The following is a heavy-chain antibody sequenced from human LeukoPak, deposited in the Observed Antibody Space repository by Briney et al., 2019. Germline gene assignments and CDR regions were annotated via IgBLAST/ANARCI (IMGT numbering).Heavy chain of an antibody. J-gene: IGHJ3*02. Sequence: AGGSLRLSCAASGFTFSSYAMSWVRQAPGKGLEWVSAISGSGGSTYYADSVKGRFTISRDNSKNTLYLQMNSLRAEDTAVYYCAKESVVIPDPADAFDIWGQGTMVTVSS. V-gene: IGHV3-23*01. CDR2: ISGSGGST. D-gene: IGHD3-22*01. CDR3: AKESVVIPDPADAFDI. CDR1: GFTFSSYA.